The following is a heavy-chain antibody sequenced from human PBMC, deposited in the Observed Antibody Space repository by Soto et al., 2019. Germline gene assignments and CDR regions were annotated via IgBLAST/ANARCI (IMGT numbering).Heavy chain of an antibody. CDR1: GFTFSNAW. D-gene: IGHD5-18*01. CDR3: TTDFYTAMVPT. V-gene: IGHV3-15*01. J-gene: IGHJ5*02. Sequence: PGGSLRLSCAASGFTFSNAWMSWVRQAPGKGLEWVGSIKSKTDGGTTDYAAPVKGRFTISRDDSKNTLYLQMNSLKTEDTAVYYCTTDFYTAMVPTWGQGTLVTVSS. CDR2: IKSKTDGGTT.